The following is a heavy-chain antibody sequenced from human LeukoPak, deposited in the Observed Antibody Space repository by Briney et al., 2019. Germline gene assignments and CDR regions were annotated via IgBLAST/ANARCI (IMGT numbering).Heavy chain of an antibody. CDR2: GDYSGGT. CDR1: GDSFTSVTDY. V-gene: IGHV4-39*07. D-gene: IGHD3-10*01. CDR3: ARRDRTMNMDRGVRAFDI. J-gene: IGHJ3*02. Sequence: SETLSLTCTVSGDSFTSVTDYWAWIRQPPGKGLEWIASGDYSGGTYYNPSLKSRVTISVDTSKNEFSLKLNSVTAADTAVYYCARRDRTMNMDRGVRAFDIWGRGTMVTVSS.